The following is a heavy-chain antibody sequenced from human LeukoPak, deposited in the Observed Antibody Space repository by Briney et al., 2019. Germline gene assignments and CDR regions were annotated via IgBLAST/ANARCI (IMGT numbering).Heavy chain of an antibody. CDR1: GFTFSNYN. V-gene: IGHV3-21*01. CDR2: ISSGSSYI. D-gene: IGHD3-10*01. Sequence: GGSLRLSCAASGFTFSNYNMNWVRQAPGKGLEWVSSISSGSSYIYYADSVKGRFTISRDYAKNSLYLQMHSLSAEDTAVYYCARYSGSYRDYWGQGTLVTVSS. J-gene: IGHJ4*02. CDR3: ARYSGSYRDY.